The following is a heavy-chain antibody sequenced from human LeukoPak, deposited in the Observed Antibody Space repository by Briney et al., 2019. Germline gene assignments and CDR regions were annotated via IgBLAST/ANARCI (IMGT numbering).Heavy chain of an antibody. CDR1: GGTFSSYA. J-gene: IGHJ5*02. CDR3: ARAEPNAYSGYDIFGFDP. V-gene: IGHV1-69*05. CDR2: IIPIFGTA. D-gene: IGHD5-12*01. Sequence: SVKVSCKASGGTFSSYAISWVRQAPGQGLEWMGGIIPIFGTANYAQKFQGRVTITTDESTSTAYMELSSLRSEDTAVYYCARAEPNAYSGYDIFGFDPWGQGTLVTVSP.